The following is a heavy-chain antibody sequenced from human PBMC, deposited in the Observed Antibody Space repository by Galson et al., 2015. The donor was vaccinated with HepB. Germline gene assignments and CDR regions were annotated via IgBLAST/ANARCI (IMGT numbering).Heavy chain of an antibody. J-gene: IGHJ4*02. CDR1: GYSFTSYW. Sequence: SGAEVKKPGESLKISCKGSGYSFTSYWIGWVRQMPGKGLEWIGYIYHSGSTYYNPSLKSRVKMSIDTSKNQFSLNLSSVTAADTAVYFCATITMMMVVINPWGQGTLVTVSS. CDR3: ATITMMMVVINP. CDR2: IYHSGST. V-gene: IGHV4-59*06. D-gene: IGHD3-22*01.